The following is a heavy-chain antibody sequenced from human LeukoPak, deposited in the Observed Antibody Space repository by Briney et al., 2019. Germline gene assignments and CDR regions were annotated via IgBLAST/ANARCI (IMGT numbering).Heavy chain of an antibody. CDR1: GGSITTYY. Sequence: PSETLSLTCTFSGGSITTYYWSWIRQPPGQRLEWIGYVHYTGSTNYNPSLKSRVTMSIDTSKNQFSLQLTSVPAADTAVYYCASASNSYYFDFWGQGTLVTISS. CDR2: VHYTGST. CDR3: ASASNSYYFDF. J-gene: IGHJ4*02. V-gene: IGHV4-59*01. D-gene: IGHD2-2*01.